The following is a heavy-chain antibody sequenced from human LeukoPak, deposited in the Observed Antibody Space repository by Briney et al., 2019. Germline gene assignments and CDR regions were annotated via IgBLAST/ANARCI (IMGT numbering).Heavy chain of an antibody. Sequence: GGSLRLSCAASGFTFSSYSMNWVRQAPGKGLEWVSSISSSSSYIYYADSVKGRFTISRDNAKNSLYLQMNSLRAEDTAVYYCAKEGQYYAAFFDYWGQGTLVTVSS. CDR2: ISSSSSYI. D-gene: IGHD3-3*01. CDR1: GFTFSSYS. CDR3: AKEGQYYAAFFDY. J-gene: IGHJ4*02. V-gene: IGHV3-21*01.